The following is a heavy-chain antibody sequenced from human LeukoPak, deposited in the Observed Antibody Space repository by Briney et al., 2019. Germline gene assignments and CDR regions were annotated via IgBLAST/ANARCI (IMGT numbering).Heavy chain of an antibody. CDR2: IYYSGST. CDR3: ARHIAAGPFDY. J-gene: IGHJ4*02. V-gene: IGHV4-31*03. D-gene: IGHD6-13*01. CDR1: GGSISSGGYY. Sequence: PSETLSLTCTVSGGSISSGGYYWSWIRQHPGKGLEWIGYIYYSGSTYYNPSLKSRVTISVDTSKNQFSLKLSSVTAADTAVYYCARHIAAGPFDYWGQGTLVTVSS.